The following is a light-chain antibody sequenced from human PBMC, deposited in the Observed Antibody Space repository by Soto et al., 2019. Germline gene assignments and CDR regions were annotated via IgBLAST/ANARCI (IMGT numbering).Light chain of an antibody. Sequence: SYELTQPLSVSVALGQTARVTCGGNNIGSKNVHWYQQKPGQAPVLVIYRDSYRPSGIPERFSGSNSGNTATLTISRAQGGDEADYYCQMWDSSTVVFGGGTKVTVL. CDR1: NIGSKN. CDR3: QMWDSSTVV. V-gene: IGLV3-9*01. J-gene: IGLJ3*02. CDR2: RDS.